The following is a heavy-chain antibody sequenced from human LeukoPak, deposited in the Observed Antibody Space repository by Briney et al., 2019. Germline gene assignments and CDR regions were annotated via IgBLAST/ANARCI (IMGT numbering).Heavy chain of an antibody. Sequence: TSETLSLTCTVSGGSISSYYWSWIRQPPGKGLEWIGYIYYSGSTNYNPSLKSRVTISVDTSKNQFSLKLSSVTAADTAVYYCARPWDSSGWYIAFDIWGQGPMVTVSS. CDR1: GGSISSYY. J-gene: IGHJ3*02. CDR3: ARPWDSSGWYIAFDI. CDR2: IYYSGST. D-gene: IGHD6-19*01. V-gene: IGHV4-59*12.